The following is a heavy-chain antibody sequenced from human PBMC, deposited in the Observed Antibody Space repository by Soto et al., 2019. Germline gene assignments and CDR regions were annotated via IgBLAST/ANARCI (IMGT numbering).Heavy chain of an antibody. CDR1: GFTFSDYY. D-gene: IGHD6-19*01. Sequence: QVQLVESGGGLVKPGGSLRLSCAASGFTFSDYYMSWIRQAPGKGLEWVSYISRGGHTIDYADSVQGRFNISRDNDKNSLYLQMNSLRADDTAVYYCANRGSGWVFHFWGQGTLVTVSS. CDR2: ISRGGHTI. CDR3: ANRGSGWVFHF. J-gene: IGHJ4*02. V-gene: IGHV3-11*01.